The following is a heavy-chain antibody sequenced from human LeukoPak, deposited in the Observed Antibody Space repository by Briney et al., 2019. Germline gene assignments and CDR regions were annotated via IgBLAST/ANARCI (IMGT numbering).Heavy chain of an antibody. Sequence: SETLSLTCTVSGGSISSSSYYWGWIRQPPGKGLEWIGSIYYSGSTYYNPSLKSRVTISVDTSKNQFSLKLSSVTAADTAVYYCARRAFYYDSSGIYYFDYWGQGTLVTVSS. CDR2: IYYSGST. V-gene: IGHV4-39*07. CDR1: GGSISSSSYY. D-gene: IGHD3-22*01. J-gene: IGHJ4*02. CDR3: ARRAFYYDSSGIYYFDY.